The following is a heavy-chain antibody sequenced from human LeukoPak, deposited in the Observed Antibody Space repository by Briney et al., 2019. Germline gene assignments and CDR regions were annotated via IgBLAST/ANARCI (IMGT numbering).Heavy chain of an antibody. CDR3: ARDPSITVAGTTELDY. D-gene: IGHD6-19*01. J-gene: IGHJ4*02. CDR1: GFTFSSYA. V-gene: IGHV3-30-3*01. Sequence: GGSLRLSCAASGFTFSSYAMHWVRQAPGKGLEWVAVISYDGSNKYYADSVKGRFTISRDNSKNTLYLQMNSLRAEDTAVYYCARDPSITVAGTTELDYWGQGTLVTVSS. CDR2: ISYDGSNK.